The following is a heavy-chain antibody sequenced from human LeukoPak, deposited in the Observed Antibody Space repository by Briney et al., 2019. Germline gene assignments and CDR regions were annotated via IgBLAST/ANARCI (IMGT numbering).Heavy chain of an antibody. CDR3: ASDIVVVPAAQPSGYYYYMDV. D-gene: IGHD2-2*01. V-gene: IGHV1-69*05. CDR1: GYTFTSYG. J-gene: IGHJ6*03. Sequence: SVKVSCKASGYTFTSYGISWVRQAPGPGLEWMGGIIPIFGTANYAQKFQGRVTITTDESTSTAYMELSSLRSEDTAVYYCASDIVVVPAAQPSGYYYYMDVWGKGTTVTVSS. CDR2: IIPIFGTA.